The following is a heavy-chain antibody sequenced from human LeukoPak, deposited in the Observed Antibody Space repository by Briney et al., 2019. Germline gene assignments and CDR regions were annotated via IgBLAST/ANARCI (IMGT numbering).Heavy chain of an antibody. CDR1: GGSISSYY. V-gene: IGHV4-59*01. CDR3: ARAPNYDISDV. D-gene: IGHD3-9*01. Sequence: SETLSLTCTVSGGSISSYYWSWIRQPPGKGLEWIGYIYYSGSTNYNPSLKSRVTISVDTSKNQFSLKLSSVTAADTAVYYCARAPNYDISDVWGQETTVTVSS. CDR2: IYYSGST. J-gene: IGHJ6*02.